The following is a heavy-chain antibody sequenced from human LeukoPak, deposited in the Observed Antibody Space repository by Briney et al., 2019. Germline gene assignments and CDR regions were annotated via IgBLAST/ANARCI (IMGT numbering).Heavy chain of an antibody. Sequence: KPSETLSLTCTVSGGSISSSSYYWGWIRQPPGKGLEWIGRIYTSGSTNYNPSLKSRVTMSVDTSKNQFSLKLSSVTAADTAVYYCARANWDATSGFDYWGQGTLVTVPS. CDR3: ARANWDATSGFDY. CDR2: IYTSGST. V-gene: IGHV4-39*07. CDR1: GGSISSSSYY. J-gene: IGHJ4*02. D-gene: IGHD7-27*01.